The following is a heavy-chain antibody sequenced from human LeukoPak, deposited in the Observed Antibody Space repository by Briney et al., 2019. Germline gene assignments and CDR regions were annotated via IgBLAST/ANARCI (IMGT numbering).Heavy chain of an antibody. V-gene: IGHV3-21*05. CDR2: ISSSSSDI. CDR1: GFTFSSYT. D-gene: IGHD6-13*01. CDR3: ARDRTAAWTDDAFDI. Sequence: GGSLRLSCAASGFTFSSYTMNWVRQAPGKGLEWVSCISSSSSDIYYADSVKGRFTISRDNAKTSLYLQMNSLRAEDTAVYYCARDRTAAWTDDAFDIWGQGTMITVSS. J-gene: IGHJ3*02.